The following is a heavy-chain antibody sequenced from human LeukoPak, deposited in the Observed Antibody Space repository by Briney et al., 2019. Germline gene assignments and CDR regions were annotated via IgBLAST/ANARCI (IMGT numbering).Heavy chain of an antibody. J-gene: IGHJ4*02. D-gene: IGHD6-6*01. CDR2: VYSGDNT. V-gene: IGHV3-53*01. CDR3: ARDAANSIAARYDY. Sequence: LTGGSLRLSCAASGFAVSSNYMSWVRQAPGKGLEWVSVVYSGDNTYYAASVRGRFTISRGNSKNTLYLRMNSLRPEDTAVYFCARDAANSIAARYDYWGQGTLVTVSS. CDR1: GFAVSSNY.